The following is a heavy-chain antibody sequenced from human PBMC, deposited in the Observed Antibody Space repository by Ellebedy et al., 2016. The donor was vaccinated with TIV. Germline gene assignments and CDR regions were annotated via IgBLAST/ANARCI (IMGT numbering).Heavy chain of an antibody. CDR3: SRSKGFGELFYFDT. CDR2: ISADNGNT. CDR1: GYSFANYI. J-gene: IGHJ4*02. V-gene: IGHV1-18*04. Sequence: ASVKVSCKASGYSFANYIISWVRQAPGQGLEWMAWISADNGNTKYAKKFQDRVTMTTDTSTTTASMELRGLSADDTAVYYGSRSKGFGELFYFDTWGQGALVTVSS. D-gene: IGHD3-10*01.